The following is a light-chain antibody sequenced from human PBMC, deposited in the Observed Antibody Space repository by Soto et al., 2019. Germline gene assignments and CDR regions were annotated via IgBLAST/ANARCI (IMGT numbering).Light chain of an antibody. J-gene: IGKJ2*01. CDR1: QSISSW. Sequence: IQMTQSPFTLSASVGARVTLTCRASQSISSWLAWYQQKPGKAPNLLIYAASTLRSGVPSRFSGSGSGTHFTLTISSLLPEDLATYYCQQSCSFPYTFGQGTKVDIK. CDR3: QQSCSFPYT. CDR2: AAS. V-gene: IGKV1-39*01.